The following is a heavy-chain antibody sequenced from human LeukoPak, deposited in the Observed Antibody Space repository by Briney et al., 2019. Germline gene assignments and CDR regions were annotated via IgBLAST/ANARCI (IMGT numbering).Heavy chain of an antibody. CDR1: DGSFSGYY. J-gene: IGHJ6*02. CDR3: ARADVLLWFGESLTDYGMDV. V-gene: IGHV4-34*01. Sequence: SETLSLTCAVYDGSFSGYYWSWIRQPPGKGLEWIGEINHSGSTNYNPSLKSRVTISVDTSKNQFSLKLSSVTAADTAVYYCARADVLLWFGESLTDYGMDVWGQGTTVTVSS. CDR2: INHSGST. D-gene: IGHD3-10*01.